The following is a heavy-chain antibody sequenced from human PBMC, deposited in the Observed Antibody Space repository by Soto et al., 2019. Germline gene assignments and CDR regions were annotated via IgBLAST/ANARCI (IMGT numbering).Heavy chain of an antibody. Sequence: EVQLVESGGGLVQPGGSLKLSCAASGFTFSGSAVHWVRQASGKGLERVGRIRRKANNYGTAYGASVQVRFTIFRDDLKNTAYLQMNSLKTEDTTVYYCTNPQVYYGMDVWGQGTTVTVSS. CDR2: IRRKANNYGT. J-gene: IGHJ6*02. CDR3: TNPQVYYGMDV. V-gene: IGHV3-73*02. CDR1: GFTFSGSA.